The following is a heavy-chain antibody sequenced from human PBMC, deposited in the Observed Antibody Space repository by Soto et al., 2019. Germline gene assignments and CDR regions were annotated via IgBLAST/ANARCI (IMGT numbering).Heavy chain of an antibody. D-gene: IGHD3-22*01. CDR3: AANLNYYDSSGYYVDY. V-gene: IGHV4-39*01. CDR2: IYYSGST. J-gene: IGHJ4*02. Sequence: SETLSLTCTVSGGSISSSSYYWGWIRQPPGKGLEWIGSIYYSGSTYYNPSLKSRVTISVDTSKNQFSLKLSSVTAADTAVYYCAANLNYYDSSGYYVDYWGQGTLVTVS. CDR1: GGSISSSSYY.